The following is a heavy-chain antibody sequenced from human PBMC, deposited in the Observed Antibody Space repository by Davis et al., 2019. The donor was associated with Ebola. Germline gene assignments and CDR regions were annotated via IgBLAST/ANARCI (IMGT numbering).Heavy chain of an antibody. V-gene: IGHV3-33*01. CDR3: ARDTTKPYDILSSYYFDY. D-gene: IGHD3-9*01. CDR1: GFTFSSYG. J-gene: IGHJ4*02. Sequence: PGGSLRLSCAASGFTFSSYGMHWVRQAPGKGLEWVAVIWYDGSNKYYADSVKGRFTISRDNSKNTLYLQMNSLRAEDTAVYYCARDTTKPYDILSSYYFDYWGQGTLVTVSS. CDR2: IWYDGSNK.